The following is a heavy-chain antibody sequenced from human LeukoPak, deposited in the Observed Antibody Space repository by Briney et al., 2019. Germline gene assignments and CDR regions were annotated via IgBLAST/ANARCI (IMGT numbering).Heavy chain of an antibody. CDR3: AREELAAAGYDY. CDR2: IYYSGST. V-gene: IGHV4-59*01. CDR1: GGSISSYY. D-gene: IGHD6-13*01. Sequence: SETLSLTCTVSGGSISSYYWSWIRQPPGKGLEWIGYIYYSGSTNYNPSLKSRVTISVDTSKNQFSLKLSSVTAADTAVYYCAREELAAAGYDYWGQGILVTVSS. J-gene: IGHJ4*02.